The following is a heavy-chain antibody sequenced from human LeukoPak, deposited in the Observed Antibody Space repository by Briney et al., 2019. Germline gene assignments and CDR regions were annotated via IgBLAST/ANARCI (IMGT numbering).Heavy chain of an antibody. V-gene: IGHV3-30*18. Sequence: GRSLRLSCAVSGFTFSSYGMLWVRQAPGKGLEWVAVISYDGSNKYYADSVKGRFTISRDNSKNTRYLQMNSLRAEDTAVYYCANGTLAWFGDSPFDPWGQGTLVTVSS. D-gene: IGHD3-10*01. CDR1: GFTFSSYG. J-gene: IGHJ5*02. CDR3: ANGTLAWFGDSPFDP. CDR2: ISYDGSNK.